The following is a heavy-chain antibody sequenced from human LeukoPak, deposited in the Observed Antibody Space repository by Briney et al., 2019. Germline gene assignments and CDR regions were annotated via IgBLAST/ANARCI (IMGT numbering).Heavy chain of an antibody. D-gene: IGHD4-17*01. J-gene: IGHJ4*02. V-gene: IGHV3-30*18. CDR2: ISYDGSNK. Sequence: GGSLRLSCAASGFTFSSYGMHWVRQAPGKGLEWVAVISYDGSNKYYADSVKGRFTISRDNSKNTLYLQMNSLRAEDTAVYYCAKAGDYGGGGTHYWGQGTLVTVSS. CDR1: GFTFSSYG. CDR3: AKAGDYGGGGTHY.